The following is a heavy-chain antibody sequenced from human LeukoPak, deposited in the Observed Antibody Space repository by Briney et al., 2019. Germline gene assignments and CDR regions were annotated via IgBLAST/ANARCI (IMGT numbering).Heavy chain of an antibody. CDR1: GYPFTSYA. J-gene: IGHJ4*02. D-gene: IGHD6-19*01. Sequence: ASVKVSCTASGYPFTSYATHWVRQAPGQGLEWMGCVSAGDGNTKSSQNFQGRVTITRDTSANTAYMELSSLRSEDTAVYYCARAPSSGWYYDSWGQGTLVTVSS. CDR3: ARAPSSGWYYDS. CDR2: VSAGDGNT. V-gene: IGHV1-3*01.